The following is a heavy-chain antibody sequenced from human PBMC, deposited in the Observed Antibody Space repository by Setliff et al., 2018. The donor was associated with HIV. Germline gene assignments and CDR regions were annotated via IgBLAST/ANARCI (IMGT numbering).Heavy chain of an antibody. V-gene: IGHV4-34*01. D-gene: IGHD5-12*01. J-gene: IGHJ5*02. CDR2: IYYSGNT. Sequence: SETLSLTCALYGGSFSDYYWGWIRQPPGKRLEWIGSIYYSGNTYYNPSLKSRVTISVDTSKNQFFLNLSSVTATDSAVYYCARLGRPYSGQGWFDPWGQGTLVTVSS. CDR1: GGSFSDYY. CDR3: ARLGRPYSGQGWFDP.